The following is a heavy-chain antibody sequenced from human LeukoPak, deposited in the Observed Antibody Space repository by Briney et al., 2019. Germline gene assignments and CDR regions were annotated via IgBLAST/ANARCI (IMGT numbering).Heavy chain of an antibody. J-gene: IGHJ6*03. V-gene: IGHV4-30-2*01. CDR1: GGSLSNGGYS. CDR3: ARVGGSSSWNYYYYYMDV. Sequence: SETLSLTCAVSGGSLSNGGYSWSWIRQPPGKGLEWIGLIYHSGTTHYNPSLKSRLTFSLDKSKNQFSLKLTSVTAADTALYYCARVGGSSSWNYYYYYMDVWGKGTTVTVSS. CDR2: IYHSGTT. D-gene: IGHD6-13*01.